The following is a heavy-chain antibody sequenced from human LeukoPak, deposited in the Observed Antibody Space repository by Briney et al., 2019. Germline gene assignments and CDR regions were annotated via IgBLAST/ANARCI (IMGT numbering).Heavy chain of an antibody. V-gene: IGHV3-74*01. CDR2: INSGGSSA. CDR3: ARGSTIAAAALDY. Sequence: GGSLRLSCAASGFTFSTYWMHWVRQVPGKGLVWVSHINSGGSSARYADPVKGRFTISRDNVKNTVYLQMNSLRGEDTAVYYCARGSTIAAAALDYWGQGTLVTVSS. D-gene: IGHD6-13*01. CDR1: GFTFSTYW. J-gene: IGHJ4*02.